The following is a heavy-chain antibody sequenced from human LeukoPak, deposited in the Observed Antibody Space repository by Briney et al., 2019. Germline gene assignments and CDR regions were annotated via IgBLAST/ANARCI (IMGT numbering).Heavy chain of an antibody. J-gene: IGHJ5*02. V-gene: IGHV4-39*07. Sequence: SETLSLTCTVSGGSISSSSYYWGWIRQPPGKGLEWIGSIYYSGSTYYNPSLKSRVTISVDTSKNQFSLKLSSVTAADTAVYYCARDSSSSWPPDGWFDPWGQGTLVTVSS. CDR3: ARDSSSSWPPDGWFDP. CDR2: IYYSGST. CDR1: GGSISSSSYY. D-gene: IGHD6-13*01.